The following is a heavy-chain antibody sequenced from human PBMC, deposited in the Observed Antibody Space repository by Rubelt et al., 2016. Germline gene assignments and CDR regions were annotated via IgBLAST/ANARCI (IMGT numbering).Heavy chain of an antibody. CDR3: ARVTGGSSDY. V-gene: IGHV4-34*01. Sequence: QVQLQQWGAGLLKPSETLSLTCAVYGGSFSGYYWSWIRQPPGKGLEWIGEINHSGSTNYNPSLKSRVTISVDTSKNQFSLKLGSVTAADTAVYYCARVTGGSSDYWGQGTLVTVSS. CDR2: INHSGST. D-gene: IGHD3-16*01. J-gene: IGHJ4*02. CDR1: GGSFSGYY.